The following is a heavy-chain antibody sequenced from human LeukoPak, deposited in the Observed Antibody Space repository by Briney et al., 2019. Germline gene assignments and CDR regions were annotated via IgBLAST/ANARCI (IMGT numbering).Heavy chain of an antibody. Sequence: GGSLRLSCAASGLTVSSNYMSWVRQAPGKGLEWVSSISSSSSYIYYADSVKGRFTISRDNAKNSLYLQMNSLRAEDTAVYYCARSGGSTVFYYMDVWGKGTTVTVSS. D-gene: IGHD2-2*01. CDR3: ARSGGSTVFYYMDV. CDR1: GLTVSSNY. J-gene: IGHJ6*03. CDR2: ISSSSSYI. V-gene: IGHV3-21*01.